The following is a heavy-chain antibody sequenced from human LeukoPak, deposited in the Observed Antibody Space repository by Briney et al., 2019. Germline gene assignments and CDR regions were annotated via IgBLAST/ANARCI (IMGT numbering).Heavy chain of an antibody. CDR2: INPNSGGT. Sequence: GASVKASCKASGYTFTGYYMHWVRQAPGQGLEWMGWINPNSGGTNYAQKFQGWVTMTRDTSINTAYMELNRLRSDDTAVYYCARVAVTGRGYFHYWGQGTLVTVSS. J-gene: IGHJ1*01. CDR3: ARVAVTGRGYFHY. V-gene: IGHV1-2*04. D-gene: IGHD6-19*01. CDR1: GYTFTGYY.